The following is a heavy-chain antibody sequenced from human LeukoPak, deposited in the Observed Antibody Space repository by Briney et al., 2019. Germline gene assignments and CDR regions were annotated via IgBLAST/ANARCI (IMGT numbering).Heavy chain of an antibody. CDR2: IKPDGTTK. CDR3: ARSIPYGTTWYGRSDY. Sequence: GGSLRLSCAASGFPFSSYSMTWVRQAPGKGLEWVANIKPDGTTKFYVDTVKGRFTISRDNALNSLYLQMNSLRAEDTAIYYCARSIPYGTTWYGRSDYWGQGTLVTVSS. CDR1: GFPFSSYS. D-gene: IGHD6-13*01. V-gene: IGHV3-7*03. J-gene: IGHJ4*02.